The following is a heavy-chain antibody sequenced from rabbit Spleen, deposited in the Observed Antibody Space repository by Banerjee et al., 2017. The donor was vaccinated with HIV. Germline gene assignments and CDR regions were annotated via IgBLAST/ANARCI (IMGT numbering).Heavy chain of an antibody. CDR1: GFTLSSSYW. Sequence: QLEESGGGLVKPGGCLELFCKASGFTLSSSYWICWVRQAPGKGLEWIGCIYTSSSGSTYYASWAKGRFTISKTSSTTVTLQLNSLTAADTATYFCSRNIAGDGAAFDLWGQGTLVTVS. V-gene: IGHV1S45*01. CDR3: SRNIAGDGAAFDL. J-gene: IGHJ4*01. CDR2: IYTSSSGST. D-gene: IGHD2-1*01.